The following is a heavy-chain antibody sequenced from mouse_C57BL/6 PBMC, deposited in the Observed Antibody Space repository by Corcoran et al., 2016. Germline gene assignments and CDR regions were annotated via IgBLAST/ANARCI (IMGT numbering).Heavy chain of an antibody. D-gene: IGHD1-1*01. J-gene: IGHJ1*03. CDR2: INPNNGGT. V-gene: IGHV1-18*01. Sequence: EVQLQQSGPELVKPGASVKIPCKASGYTFTDYNMDWVKQSHGKSLEWIGDINPNNGGTIYNQKFKGKATLTVDKSSSTAYMELRSLTSEDTAVYYCARSLITTVGYFDVWGTGTTVTVSS. CDR3: ARSLITTVGYFDV. CDR1: GYTFTDYN.